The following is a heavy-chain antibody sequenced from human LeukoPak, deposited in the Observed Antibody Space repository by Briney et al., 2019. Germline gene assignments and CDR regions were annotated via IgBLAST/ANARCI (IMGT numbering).Heavy chain of an antibody. J-gene: IGHJ4*02. CDR2: ISGGGGST. CDR3: AKLVEMGSYYFDS. Sequence: GGSLRLSCAASGFTFSSYAMSWVRQAPGKGLEWVSAISGGGGSTYYADSVKGRFTISRDNSKNTLYLQMNSLRAEDTAMYYCAKLVEMGSYYFDSWGQGTLVTVSS. CDR1: GFTFSSYA. D-gene: IGHD5-24*01. V-gene: IGHV3-23*01.